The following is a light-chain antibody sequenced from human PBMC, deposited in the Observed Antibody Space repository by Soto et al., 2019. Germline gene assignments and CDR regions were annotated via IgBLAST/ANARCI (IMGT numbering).Light chain of an antibody. CDR3: QHHNSYSQT. CDR1: QSIRHY. J-gene: IGKJ1*01. CDR2: GAS. Sequence: DIQMTQSPPTLSASVGDRVTITCRASQSIRHYLAWYQQMPGKAPKHLIYGASTLQSGVPSRFSGSGSGTEFTLTISSLQPDDFGTYFCQHHNSYSQTFGQGTKV. V-gene: IGKV1-5*01.